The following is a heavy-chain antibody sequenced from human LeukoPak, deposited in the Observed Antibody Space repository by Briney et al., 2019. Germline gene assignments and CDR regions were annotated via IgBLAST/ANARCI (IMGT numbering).Heavy chain of an antibody. D-gene: IGHD1-26*01. V-gene: IGHV3-30*04. CDR3: ASRWELRD. J-gene: IGHJ4*02. CDR2: ISYDGSNK. Sequence: GGSLRLSCAASGFTFSSYAMHWVRQAPGKGLEWVAVISYDGSNKYYADSVKGRFTISRDNSKNTLYLQMNSLRAEDTAVYYCASRWELRDWGQGTLVTVSS. CDR1: GFTFSSYA.